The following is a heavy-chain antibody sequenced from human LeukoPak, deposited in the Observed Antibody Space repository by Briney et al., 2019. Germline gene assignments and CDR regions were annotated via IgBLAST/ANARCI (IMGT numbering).Heavy chain of an antibody. D-gene: IGHD6-13*01. V-gene: IGHV4-39*07. CDR1: GGSISSSIYY. CDR2: VFYNGAT. J-gene: IGHJ2*01. CDR3: ARRLYSSSWYHWYFDL. Sequence: SETLSLTCIVSGGSISSSIYYWAWVRQPPGKGLEWIGTVFYNGATQYSPSLRSRVTISVDTSKNQFSLKLSSVTAADTAVYYCARRLYSSSWYHWYFDLWGRGTLVTVSS.